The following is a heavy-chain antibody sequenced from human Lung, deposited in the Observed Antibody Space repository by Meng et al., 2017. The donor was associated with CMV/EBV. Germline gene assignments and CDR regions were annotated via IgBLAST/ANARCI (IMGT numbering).Heavy chain of an antibody. CDR2: ISPNNGAT. CDR1: GYTFTDYR. Sequence: AXVXVSXXASGYTFTDYRMHWVRQAPGQGLEWMGWISPNNGATNYAQKFQGRVTMTRDTSISTAYMELNRLTYDDTAMYYCASKMYYDFWSAYRGTEGVDPFNIWGQGTLVXVSS. V-gene: IGHV1-2*02. J-gene: IGHJ3*02. D-gene: IGHD3-3*01. CDR3: ASKMYYDFWSAYRGTEGVDPFNI.